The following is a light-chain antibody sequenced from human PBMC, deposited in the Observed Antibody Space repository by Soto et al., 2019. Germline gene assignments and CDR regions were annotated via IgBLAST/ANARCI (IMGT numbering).Light chain of an antibody. Sequence: QSALTQPASVSGSPGQSITISCTGSASDVGGYNFVSWYQQHPGKAPKLMIYEVTRRPSGISTRFSGSKSGNTASLTISGLQAEDEADYYCTSYTTYSSIVVFGGGPKLTVL. CDR1: ASDVGGYNF. J-gene: IGLJ3*02. CDR3: TSYTTYSSIVV. CDR2: EVT. V-gene: IGLV2-14*01.